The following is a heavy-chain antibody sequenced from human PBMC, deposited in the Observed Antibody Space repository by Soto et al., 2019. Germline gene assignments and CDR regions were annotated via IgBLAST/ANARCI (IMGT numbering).Heavy chain of an antibody. J-gene: IGHJ5*01. CDR1: GFRFRTRA. CDR2: IRPGGDST. CDR3: TTHEEGAPWAGGFDS. Sequence: GGSLRLSCAASGFRFRTRAMSWVRQAPGKGLEWVASIRPGGDSTYYADSVKGRFAVSRDNSNVALYLQMDSLRVEDTAIYYCTTHEEGAPWAGGFDSWGQGTMVTVSS. V-gene: IGHV3-23*01. D-gene: IGHD1-26*01.